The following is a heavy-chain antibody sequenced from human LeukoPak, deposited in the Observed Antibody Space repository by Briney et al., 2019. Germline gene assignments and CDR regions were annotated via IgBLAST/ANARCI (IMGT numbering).Heavy chain of an antibody. CDR3: ATDISGGTSYWYIDL. Sequence: PGRSLRLSCAASRFTLDDYCMYWVRQAPGRGLEWISGINWNSGSIDYADSVKGRFTISRDNAKNSLYLQMNSLRPEDTALYYCATDISGGTSYWYIDLWGRGTLVTVSS. CDR1: RFTLDDYC. V-gene: IGHV3-9*01. CDR2: INWNSGSI. D-gene: IGHD4-23*01. J-gene: IGHJ2*01.